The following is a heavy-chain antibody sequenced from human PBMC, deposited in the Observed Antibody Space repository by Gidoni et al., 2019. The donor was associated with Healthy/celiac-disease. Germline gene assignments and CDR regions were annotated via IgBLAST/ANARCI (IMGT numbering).Heavy chain of an antibody. J-gene: IGHJ5*02. CDR2: IYTSGST. V-gene: IGHV4-4*07. CDR1: GGSISSYY. D-gene: IGHD2-2*02. Sequence: QVQLQESGPGLVKPSETLSLTCTVSGGSISSYYWSWIRQPAGKGLEWIGRIYTSGSTNYNPSLKSRVTMSVDTSKNQFSLKLSSVTAADTAVYYCAREASGCSSTSCYTETTWFDPWGQGTLVTVSS. CDR3: AREASGCSSTSCYTETTWFDP.